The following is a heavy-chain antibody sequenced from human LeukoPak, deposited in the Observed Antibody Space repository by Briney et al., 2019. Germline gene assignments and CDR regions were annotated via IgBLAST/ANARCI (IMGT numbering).Heavy chain of an antibody. Sequence: GGSLRLPCAASGFTFSSYSMNWVRQAPGKGLEWVSSISSSSSYIYYADSVKGRFTISRDNAKNSLYLQMNSLRAEDTAVYYCATPIGALFQSGDLRDYWGQGTLVTVSS. CDR3: ATPIGALFQSGDLRDY. CDR1: GFTFSSYS. D-gene: IGHD3-10*01. V-gene: IGHV3-21*01. J-gene: IGHJ4*02. CDR2: ISSSSSYI.